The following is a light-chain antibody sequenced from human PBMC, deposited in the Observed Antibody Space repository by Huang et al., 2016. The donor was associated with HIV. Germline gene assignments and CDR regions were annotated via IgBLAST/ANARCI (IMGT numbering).Light chain of an antibody. CDR3: MQTLQTPYT. CDR2: LGS. V-gene: IGKV2-28*01. Sequence: DIILTQSPLSLSVTPGELASISCRSSQSLLHSYGYNFLQWYVQKPGQSPQLLISLGSDRAAGVPDRVTGSGSGTYFTLEISNVEAEDVGIYYCMQTLQTPYTFGPGTKVDF. J-gene: IGKJ3*01. CDR1: QSLLHSYGYNF.